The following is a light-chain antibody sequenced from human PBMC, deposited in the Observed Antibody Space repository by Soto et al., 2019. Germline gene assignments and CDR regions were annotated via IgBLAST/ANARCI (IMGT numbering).Light chain of an antibody. CDR3: AAWDDSLNAVV. Sequence: QSVLTQPPSASGIPGQTVTISCSGSSSNLGGNTVNWYQQLPGTAPKLLIYTNNHRPSGVPDRFSGSKSGTTASLAINGLRSEDEADFYCAAWDDSLNAVVFGGGTKVTVL. CDR2: TNN. V-gene: IGLV1-44*01. CDR1: SSNLGGNT. J-gene: IGLJ2*01.